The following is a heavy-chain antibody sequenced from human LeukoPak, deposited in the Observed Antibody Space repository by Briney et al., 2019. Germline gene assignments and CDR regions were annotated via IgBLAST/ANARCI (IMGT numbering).Heavy chain of an antibody. CDR2: IYYSGST. Sequence: SQTLSLTCTVSGGSIGSGGYYWSWIRQHPGKGLEWIGYIYYSGSTYYNPSLKSRVTISVDTSKNQFSLKLSSVTAADMAVYYCARSTGYSSGWHRADYWGQGTLVTISS. D-gene: IGHD6-19*01. J-gene: IGHJ4*02. CDR1: GGSIGSGGYY. CDR3: ARSTGYSSGWHRADY. V-gene: IGHV4-31*03.